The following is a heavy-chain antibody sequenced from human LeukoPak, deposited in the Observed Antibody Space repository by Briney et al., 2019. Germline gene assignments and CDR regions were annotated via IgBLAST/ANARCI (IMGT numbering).Heavy chain of an antibody. Sequence: APVKLSCTLSGSTLTKISIDWVRQAPEKGLEWMGSLSPRDGHTSHAQKFQGRSNMTADTSTDTAYMEMSSLDSGETVVYYCATGAMVYDYWGQGTLVIVSS. CDR2: LSPRDGHT. D-gene: IGHD3-10*01. CDR3: ATGAMVYDY. CDR1: GSTLTKIS. J-gene: IGHJ4*02. V-gene: IGHV1-24*01.